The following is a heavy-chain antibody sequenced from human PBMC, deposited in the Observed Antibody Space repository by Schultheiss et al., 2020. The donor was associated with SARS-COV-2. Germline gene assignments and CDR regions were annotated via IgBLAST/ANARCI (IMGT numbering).Heavy chain of an antibody. CDR3: ARDGASVTTPTGYQWFNP. D-gene: IGHD4-17*01. Sequence: GGSLRLSCAASGFTFSSYAMSWVRQAPGKGLEWVSAISGSGGSTYYADSVKGRFTISRDNSKNTLYLQMNSLRAEDTAVYYCARDGASVTTPTGYQWFNPWGQGTLVTVSS. V-gene: IGHV3-23*01. CDR1: GFTFSSYA. J-gene: IGHJ5*02. CDR2: ISGSGGST.